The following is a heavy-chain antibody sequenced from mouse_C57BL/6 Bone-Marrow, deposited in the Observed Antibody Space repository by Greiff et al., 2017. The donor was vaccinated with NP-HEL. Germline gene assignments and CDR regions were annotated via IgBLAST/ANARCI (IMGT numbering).Heavy chain of an antibody. CDR1: GYTFSSYA. CDR3: TRRVDYDGYFGV. CDR2: ISSGGDYI. Sequence: EVMLVESGAGLVKPGGSLKLSCAASGYTFSSYAMSWVRQTPEKRLEWVAYISSGGDYIYYADNVKGRFTISRDKARNTLYLQMSSLKSEDTTMYYCTRRVDYDGYFGVWGTGTTVTVSS. J-gene: IGHJ1*03. D-gene: IGHD2-4*01. V-gene: IGHV5-9-1*02.